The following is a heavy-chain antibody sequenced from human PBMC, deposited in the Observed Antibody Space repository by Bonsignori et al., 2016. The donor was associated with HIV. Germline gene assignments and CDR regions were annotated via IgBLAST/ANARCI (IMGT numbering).Heavy chain of an antibody. J-gene: IGHJ4*02. V-gene: IGHV3-23*01. CDR3: AKVAKPYYYDSSGFYFDY. D-gene: IGHD3-22*01. CDR1: GFTFSSYA. Sequence: GGSLRLSCAASGFTFSSYAMSWVRQAPGKGLEWVSAISGSGGSTYYADSVKGRFTISRDNSKNTLYLQMNSLRAEDTAVYYCAKVAKPYYYDSSGFYFDYWGQGTLVTVSS. CDR2: ISGSGGST.